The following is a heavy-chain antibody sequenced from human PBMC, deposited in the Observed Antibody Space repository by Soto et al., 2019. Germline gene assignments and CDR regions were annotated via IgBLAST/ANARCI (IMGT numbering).Heavy chain of an antibody. CDR1: GYSFTSYW. J-gene: IGHJ4*01. CDR3: ARRSAGIAVAATLDY. D-gene: IGHD6-19*01. V-gene: IGHV5-51*01. CDR2: IYPGDSDT. Sequence: RESLKISCKGSGYSFTSYWIGWVRQMPGKGLEWMGIIYPGDSDTRYSPSFQGQVTISADKSISTAYLQWSSLKASDTAMYYCARRSAGIAVAATLDYWGHGTPVTVSS.